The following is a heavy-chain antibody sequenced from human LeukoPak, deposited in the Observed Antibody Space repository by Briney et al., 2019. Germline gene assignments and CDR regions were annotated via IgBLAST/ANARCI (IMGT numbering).Heavy chain of an antibody. Sequence: SETLSLTCSVSGASIIGYYWSWIRQPAGKGLEWIGRIYTSGSTDYNPSLSSRVTMSVDTSQKQFSLRLTSVTAADTAVYYCARGSGSYYAVYFDYWGQGTLVTVSS. CDR1: GASIIGYY. V-gene: IGHV4-4*07. D-gene: IGHD1-26*01. J-gene: IGHJ4*02. CDR3: ARGSGSYYAVYFDY. CDR2: IYTSGST.